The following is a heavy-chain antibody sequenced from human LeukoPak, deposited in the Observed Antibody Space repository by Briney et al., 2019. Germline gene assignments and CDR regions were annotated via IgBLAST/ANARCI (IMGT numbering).Heavy chain of an antibody. D-gene: IGHD3-22*01. CDR3: ARGFSQYYYDSSGYGIDLDY. J-gene: IGHJ4*02. CDR1: GYTFFNYG. CDR2: ISAYTDNT. V-gene: IGHV1-18*01. Sequence: ASVKVSCKASGYTFFNYGISWVRQAPGQGLEWRGWISAYTDNTKCTQKFQCRATSTTDTSTSTAYMELRSLRSDDTAVYYCARGFSQYYYDSSGYGIDLDYWGQGTLVTVSS.